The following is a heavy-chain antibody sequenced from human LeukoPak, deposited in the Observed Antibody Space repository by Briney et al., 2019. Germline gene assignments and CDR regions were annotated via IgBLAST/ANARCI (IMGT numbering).Heavy chain of an antibody. D-gene: IGHD2-2*01. CDR3: ARGGIESTSPFVY. CDR1: GFTFSRHG. CDR2: IWYDGSDK. V-gene: IGHV3-33*01. Sequence: GRSLRLSCAASGFTFSRHGMHWVRQAPGKGLEWVAVIWYDGSDKYCADSVKGRFTISRDNAKNSLFLQLNSLRAEDTAVYYCARGGIESTSPFVYWGQGTLVTVSS. J-gene: IGHJ4*02.